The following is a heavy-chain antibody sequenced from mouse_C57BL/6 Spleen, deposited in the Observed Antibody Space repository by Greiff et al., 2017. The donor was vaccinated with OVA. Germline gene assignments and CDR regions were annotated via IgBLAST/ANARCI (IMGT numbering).Heavy chain of an antibody. V-gene: IGHV14-1*01. D-gene: IGHD1-1*01. CDR3: TTRDGSSWGYFDV. CDR2: IDPEDGDT. J-gene: IGHJ1*03. CDR1: GFNIKDYY. Sequence: EVQLQQSGAELVRPGASVKLSCTASGFNIKDYYMHWVKQRPEQGLEWIGRIDPEDGDTEYAPKFQGKATMTADTSSNTAYLQLSSLTSEDTAVYYCTTRDGSSWGYFDVWGTGTTVTVSS.